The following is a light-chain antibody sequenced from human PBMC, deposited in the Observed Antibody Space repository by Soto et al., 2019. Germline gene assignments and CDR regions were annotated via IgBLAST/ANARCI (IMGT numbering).Light chain of an antibody. CDR2: QVT. J-gene: IGLJ1*01. CDR1: SSDLAIYNY. CDR3: SSYTDSSNYV. Sequence: QSALTQPASVSGSPGQSITISCTGTSSDLAIYNYVSWYQQQPGKAPKLMIYQVTNRPSGVSNRFSGSRSGHTASLTISGLQAEDEADYYCSSYTDSSNYVFGTGTKLTAL. V-gene: IGLV2-14*01.